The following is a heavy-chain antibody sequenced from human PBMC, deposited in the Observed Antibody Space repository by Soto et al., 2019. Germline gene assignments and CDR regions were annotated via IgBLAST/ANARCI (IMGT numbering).Heavy chain of an antibody. V-gene: IGHV3-23*01. CDR3: VREENSYGYFDY. CDR1: GFAFSTHA. D-gene: IGHD5-18*01. CDR2: FSGSGGNI. J-gene: IGHJ4*02. Sequence: GGSLRLSCVASGFAFSTHAMSWVRQAPGKGLEWVSTFSGSGGNIYYAESVKGRLTISRDDSRNTLFLQMNSLRDEDTAVYYCVREENSYGYFDYWGQGTLVTVSS.